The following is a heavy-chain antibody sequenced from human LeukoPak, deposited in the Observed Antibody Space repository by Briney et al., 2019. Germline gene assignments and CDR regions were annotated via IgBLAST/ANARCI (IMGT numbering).Heavy chain of an antibody. D-gene: IGHD5-12*01. CDR1: GFTFSSYA. J-gene: IGHJ4*02. Sequence: PGGSLRLSCAASGFTFSSYAMSWVRQAPGKGLEWVSAISGSGGSTYYADSVKGRFTISRDNSKNTLDLQMNTVRAGDTAVYYCARVFHDYYFDSWGQGTLVTVSS. V-gene: IGHV3-23*01. CDR2: ISGSGGST. CDR3: ARVFHDYYFDS.